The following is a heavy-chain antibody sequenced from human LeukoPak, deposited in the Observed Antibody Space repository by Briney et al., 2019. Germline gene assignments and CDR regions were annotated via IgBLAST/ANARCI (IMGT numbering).Heavy chain of an antibody. Sequence: KPSQTLSLTCTVSGGSISSGGYYWSWIRQPPGKGLEWIGYIYHSGSTYYNPSLKSRVTISVDRSKNQFSLKLSSVTAADTAVYYCASIGQYQLLLGVDYWGQGTLVTVSS. V-gene: IGHV4-30-2*01. CDR2: IYHSGST. D-gene: IGHD2-2*01. CDR1: GGSISSGGYY. J-gene: IGHJ4*02. CDR3: ASIGQYQLLLGVDY.